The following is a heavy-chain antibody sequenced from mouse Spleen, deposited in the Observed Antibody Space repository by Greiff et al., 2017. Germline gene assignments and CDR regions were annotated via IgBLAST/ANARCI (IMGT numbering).Heavy chain of an antibody. CDR1: GYTFTEYT. CDR3: ARLAYDYDDSFAY. D-gene: IGHD2-4*01. J-gene: IGHJ3*01. Sequence: QVQLKQSGAELVKPGASVKLSCKASGYTFTEYTIHWVKQRSGQGLEWIGWFYPGSGSTNYNEKFKGKATFTADTSSNTAYMQLSSLTTEDSAIYYCARLAYDYDDSFAYWGQGTLVTVSA. V-gene: IGHV1-62-2*01. CDR2: FYPGSGST.